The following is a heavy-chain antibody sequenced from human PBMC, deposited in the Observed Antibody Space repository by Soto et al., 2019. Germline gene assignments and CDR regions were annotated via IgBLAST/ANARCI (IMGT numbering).Heavy chain of an antibody. J-gene: IGHJ6*02. V-gene: IGHV3-53*02. Sequence: EVQLVETGGGLIQPGGSLRLSCAASGFTVSSNYMSWVRQAPGKGLEWVSVIYSGGSTYYADSGKGRFTISRDNSKNTLYLQMNSLRAEDTAVYYCASSYYDSSGYYYGYYYYGMDVWGQGTTVTVSS. CDR2: IYSGGST. CDR1: GFTVSSNY. CDR3: ASSYYDSSGYYYGYYYYGMDV. D-gene: IGHD3-22*01.